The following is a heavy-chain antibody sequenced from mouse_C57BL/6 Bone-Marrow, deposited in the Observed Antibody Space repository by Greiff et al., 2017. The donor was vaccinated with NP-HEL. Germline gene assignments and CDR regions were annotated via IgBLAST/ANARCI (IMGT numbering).Heavy chain of an antibody. V-gene: IGHV5-6*01. CDR1: GFTFSSYG. J-gene: IGHJ3*01. D-gene: IGHD4-1*01. CDR3: ARLGGFRFWFAY. CDR2: ISSGGSYT. Sequence: EVQVVESGGDLVKPGGSLKLSCAASGFTFSSYGMSWVRQTPDKRLEWVATISSGGSYTYYPDSVKGRFTISRDNAKNTPYLQLSSLKSEDTAMYYCARLGGFRFWFAYWGQGTLVTVSA.